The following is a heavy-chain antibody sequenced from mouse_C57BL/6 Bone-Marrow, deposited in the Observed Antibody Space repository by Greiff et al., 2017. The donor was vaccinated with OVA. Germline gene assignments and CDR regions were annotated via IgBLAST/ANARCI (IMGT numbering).Heavy chain of an antibody. J-gene: IGHJ3*01. CDR1: GYAFTNYL. D-gene: IGHD2-12*01. V-gene: IGHV1-54*01. CDR2: INPGSGGT. Sequence: QVQLQQSGAELVRPGTSVKVSCKASGYAFTNYLIEWVKQRPGPGLEWIGVINPGSGGTNYNEKFKGKATRTADKSSIPAYMQLSSLTSEDSAVYYCGRRDSYPLFAYWGQGTLVTVSA. CDR3: GRRDSYPLFAY.